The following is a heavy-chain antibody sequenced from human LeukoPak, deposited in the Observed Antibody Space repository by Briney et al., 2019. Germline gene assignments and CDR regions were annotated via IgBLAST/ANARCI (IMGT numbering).Heavy chain of an antibody. J-gene: IGHJ4*02. D-gene: IGHD6-6*01. Sequence: SETLSLTCTVSGGSISSHYWSWIRQPPGKGLEWIGYIYYSGSTNYNPSLKSRVTISVDTSKNQFSLKLSSVTAADTAVYYCASGATSIAAPFDYWGQGTLVTVSS. CDR3: ASGATSIAAPFDY. V-gene: IGHV4-59*11. CDR2: IYYSGST. CDR1: GGSISSHY.